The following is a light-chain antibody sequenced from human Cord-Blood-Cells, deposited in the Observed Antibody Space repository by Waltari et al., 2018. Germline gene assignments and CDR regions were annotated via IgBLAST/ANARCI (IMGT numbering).Light chain of an antibody. Sequence: EIVMTQSPATLSVSPGERATLSCRASQSVSSNLAWYQQKPGQAPRLRIYGASTRATGIPARFSGSVSGTEFTLTISSLQSEDFAVYYCQQYNNWPLYTFGQGTKLEIK. CDR1: QSVSSN. CDR3: QQYNNWPLYT. V-gene: IGKV3-15*01. J-gene: IGKJ2*01. CDR2: GAS.